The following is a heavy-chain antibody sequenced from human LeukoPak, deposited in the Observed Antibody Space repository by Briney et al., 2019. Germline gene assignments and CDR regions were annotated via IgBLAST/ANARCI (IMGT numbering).Heavy chain of an antibody. CDR3: AKDVYGDYGGLDY. V-gene: IGHV3-23*01. D-gene: IGHD4-17*01. Sequence: GGSLRLSCAASGFPFSTYAMSWVRQAPGRGLEWVSSIRGSDGSTYYADSVKGRFAISRDNSKNTLYLQMNSLRAEDTAVYYCAKDVYGDYGGLDYWGQGTLVTVSS. J-gene: IGHJ4*02. CDR2: IRGSDGST. CDR1: GFPFSTYA.